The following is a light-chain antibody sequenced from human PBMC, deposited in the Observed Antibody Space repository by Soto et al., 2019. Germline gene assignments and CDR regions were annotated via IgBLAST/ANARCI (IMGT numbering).Light chain of an antibody. V-gene: IGKV3-20*01. CDR1: LNVSSSY. J-gene: IGKJ2*01. CDR3: RQYGCSPLYT. Sequence: EIVLTQSPGTLSVSPGGRATLSCRASLNVSSSYLAWYQQKPGQAPRLLMIGTSSRATGIPDRFSGGGSGTDSTLTVSRLEPEDFAVYYCRQYGCSPLYTFGQGTKLEVK. CDR2: GTS.